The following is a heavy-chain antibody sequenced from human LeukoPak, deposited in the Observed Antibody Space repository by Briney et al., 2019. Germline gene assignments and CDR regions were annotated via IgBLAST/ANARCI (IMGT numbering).Heavy chain of an antibody. CDR1: GFTFSSYG. CDR3: ARTGLGLYSFDY. J-gene: IGHJ4*02. CDR2: IRYDGSNK. V-gene: IGHV3-30*02. D-gene: IGHD3/OR15-3a*01. Sequence: GGSLRLSCAASGFTFSSYGMHWVRQAPGKGLEWVAFIRYDGSNKYYADSVKGRFTISRDNSKNSVYLQMNSLRLEDTAVYYCARTGLGLYSFDYWGRGTLVTVSS.